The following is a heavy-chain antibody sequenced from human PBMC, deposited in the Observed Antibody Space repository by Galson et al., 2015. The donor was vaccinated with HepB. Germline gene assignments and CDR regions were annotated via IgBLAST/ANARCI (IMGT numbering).Heavy chain of an antibody. J-gene: IGHJ6*03. V-gene: IGHV3-23*01. D-gene: IGHD5-12*01. CDR3: ARDSLYRTRYYYMDV. Sequence: SLRLSCAASGFTFSSYAMSWVRQAPGKGLEWVSAISGSGGSSYYADSVKGRFTISRDNSKNTLYLQMNSLRAEDTAVYYCARDSLYRTRYYYMDVWGKGTTVTVSS. CDR1: GFTFSSYA. CDR2: ISGSGGSS.